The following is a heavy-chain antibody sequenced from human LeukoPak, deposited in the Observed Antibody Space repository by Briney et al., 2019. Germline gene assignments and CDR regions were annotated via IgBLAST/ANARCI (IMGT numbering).Heavy chain of an antibody. CDR2: IYTSGST. J-gene: IGHJ6*02. CDR1: GGSISSYY. D-gene: IGHD4-4*01. V-gene: IGHV4-4*07. Sequence: SETLSLTCTVSGGSISSYYWSWIRQPAGKGLEWIGRIYTSGSTNYNPPLKSRVTMSVDTSKNQFSLKLSSVTAADTAVYYCARELTVGYYYYYGMDVWGQGTTVTVSS. CDR3: ARELTVGYYYYYGMDV.